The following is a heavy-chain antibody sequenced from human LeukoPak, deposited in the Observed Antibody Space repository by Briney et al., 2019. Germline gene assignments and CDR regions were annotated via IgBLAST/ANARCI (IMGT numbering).Heavy chain of an antibody. V-gene: IGHV3-74*01. Sequence: GGSLRLSCAASGFTFSSFWMHWVRHAPGQGPVWVSGIKTDGSDTRYADSVKGRFSISRDNAKSTLYLQMNSLRAEDTAMYYCARDFKDVSPWGPGTLVTVSS. J-gene: IGHJ5*02. CDR3: ARDFKDVSP. CDR1: GFTFSSFW. CDR2: IKTDGSDT.